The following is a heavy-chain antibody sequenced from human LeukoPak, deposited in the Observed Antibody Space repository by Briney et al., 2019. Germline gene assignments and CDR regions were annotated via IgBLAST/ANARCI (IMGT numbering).Heavy chain of an antibody. CDR2: ISGSSDST. Sequence: PGGSLRLSCAAAGFTFSTYGMRWVRQAPGKGLEWVSAISGSSDSTYYADSVKGRFTISRDNSKNTLYLQMNSMRAEDTGVYYCAKTVSYYYGSGSYYKNPFDYWGQGTLVTVSS. J-gene: IGHJ4*02. D-gene: IGHD3-10*01. CDR1: GFTFSTYG. CDR3: AKTVSYYYGSGSYYKNPFDY. V-gene: IGHV3-23*01.